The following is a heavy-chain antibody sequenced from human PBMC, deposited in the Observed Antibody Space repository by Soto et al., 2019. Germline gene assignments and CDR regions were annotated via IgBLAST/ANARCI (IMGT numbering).Heavy chain of an antibody. D-gene: IGHD5-12*01. V-gene: IGHV4-31*03. CDR2: IYYSGTT. J-gene: IGHJ3*02. Sequence: QVQPQESGPGLVKPSQTLSLTCTVSGGSISSGGYYWSWIRQNPGKGLEWIGYIYYSGTTNYNPSLKSRLTISVDTSKNQFSLKLNSMTAADTAVYYCARDESATDAFDIWGQGTMVTVSS. CDR3: ARDESATDAFDI. CDR1: GGSISSGGYY.